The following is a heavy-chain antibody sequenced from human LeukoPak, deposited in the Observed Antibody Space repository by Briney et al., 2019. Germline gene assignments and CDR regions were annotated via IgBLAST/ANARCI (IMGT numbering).Heavy chain of an antibody. CDR2: IIPMFGAA. V-gene: IGHV1-69*06. Sequence: GASVKVSCKSSGGTFSSHGFNWVRQAPGQGLEWMGSIIPMFGAANLSPNFRDRVTITADKSTSTAYMDLSSLRSEDTAVYYCASAERSIAAADYWGQGTLVTVSS. CDR1: GGTFSSHG. D-gene: IGHD6-13*01. J-gene: IGHJ4*02. CDR3: ASAERSIAAADY.